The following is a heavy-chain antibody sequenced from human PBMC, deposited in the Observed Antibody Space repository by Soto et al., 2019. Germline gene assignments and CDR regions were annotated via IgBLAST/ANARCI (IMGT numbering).Heavy chain of an antibody. CDR1: GDSVSSKSAA. CDR2: TYYRSKWST. V-gene: IGHV6-1*01. Sequence: SQTLSLTCAISGDSVSSKSAACNWIRQSPSRGLEWLGRTYYRSKWSTDYAVSVKSRITINPDTSKNQFSLHLNSVTPEDTAVCDSTRALSGSFDSWGQGNLVTVSS. D-gene: IGHD1-26*01. CDR3: TRALSGSFDS. J-gene: IGHJ5*01.